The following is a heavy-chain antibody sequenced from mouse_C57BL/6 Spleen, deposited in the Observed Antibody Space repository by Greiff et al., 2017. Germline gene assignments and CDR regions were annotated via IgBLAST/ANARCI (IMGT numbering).Heavy chain of an antibody. J-gene: IGHJ2*01. D-gene: IGHD1-1*01. CDR3: ARRVYYGSSYNYFDY. Sequence: QVQLQQPGAELVRPGSSVKLSCKASGYTFTSYWMDWVKQRPGQGLEWIGNIYPSDSETHYNQKFKDKATLTVDKSSSTAYMQLSSLTSEDSAVYYCARRVYYGSSYNYFDYWGQGTTLTVSS. CDR1: GYTFTSYW. V-gene: IGHV1-61*01. CDR2: IYPSDSET.